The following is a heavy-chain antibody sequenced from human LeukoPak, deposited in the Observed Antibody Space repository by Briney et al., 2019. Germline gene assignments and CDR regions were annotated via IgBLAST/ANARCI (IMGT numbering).Heavy chain of an antibody. D-gene: IGHD2-15*01. CDR1: GFTCRSYE. V-gene: IGHV3-48*03. CDR2: IKRVGRAI. CDR3: AGGGNCSGANCHGTILDY. J-gene: IGHJ4*02. Sequence: PGGSLRLSCAASGFTCRSYETNWVRHAPGGGRGWGSYIKRVGRAIYYTESVKGRFTISRDNTKNSLYLQMNSLRAEDRAVYYCAGGGNCSGANCHGTILDYGGQGTLVTVSS.